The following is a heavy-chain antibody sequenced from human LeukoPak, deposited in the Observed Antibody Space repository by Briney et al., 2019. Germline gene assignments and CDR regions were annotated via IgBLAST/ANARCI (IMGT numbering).Heavy chain of an antibody. CDR1: GFTFDDYA. Sequence: PGGSLRLSCAASGFTFDDYAMHWVRQAPGKGLEWVSGISWNSGSIGYADSVKGRFTISRDNAKNSLYLQMNSLRAEDMALYYCAKGELRFLEWLPHDAFDIWGPGTMVTVSS. CDR2: ISWNSGSI. V-gene: IGHV3-9*03. J-gene: IGHJ3*02. CDR3: AKGELRFLEWLPHDAFDI. D-gene: IGHD3-3*01.